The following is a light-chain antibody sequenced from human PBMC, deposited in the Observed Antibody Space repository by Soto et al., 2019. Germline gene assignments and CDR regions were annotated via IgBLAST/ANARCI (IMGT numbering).Light chain of an antibody. J-gene: IGKJ4*01. CDR2: AAS. CDR1: QSISNY. V-gene: IGKV1-39*01. Sequence: DIQMTQSPSSLSASVGDRVTITCRASQSISNYLNWYQQKPGKAPKLLIYAASSLQSGVPSRFSGSGSGTDFTLTISSLQPEDFVTYYCQHSYSAPLTFGGGTKVEI. CDR3: QHSYSAPLT.